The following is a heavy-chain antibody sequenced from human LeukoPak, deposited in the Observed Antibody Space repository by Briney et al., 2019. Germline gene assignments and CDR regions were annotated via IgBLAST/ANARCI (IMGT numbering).Heavy chain of an antibody. CDR3: VHPALWFGGIGAFDI. Sequence: SGPTLVKPTQTLTLTCTFSGFLLSTSGVGVGWIRQPPGKALEWLAFIYWNDDKRYSPSLKSRLTITRDTSKNQVVLTMTNMDPVDTATYYCVHPALWFGGIGAFDIWGQGTMVTVSS. CDR1: GFLLSTSGVG. J-gene: IGHJ3*02. D-gene: IGHD3-10*01. CDR2: IYWNDDK. V-gene: IGHV2-5*01.